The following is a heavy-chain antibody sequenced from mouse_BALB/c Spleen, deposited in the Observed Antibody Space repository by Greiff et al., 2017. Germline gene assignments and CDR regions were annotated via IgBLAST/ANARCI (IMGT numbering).Heavy chain of an antibody. J-gene: IGHJ4*01. D-gene: IGHD2-2*01. CDR3: ARGGLRRPMDY. V-gene: IGHV1-82*01. CDR2: IYPGDGDT. CDR1: GYAFSSSW. Sequence: VKLMESGPELVKPGASVKISCKASGYAFSSSWMNWVKQRPGQGLEWIGRIYPGDGDTNYNGKFKGKATLTADKSSSTAYMQLSSLTSVDSAVYFCARGGLRRPMDYWGQGTSVTVSS.